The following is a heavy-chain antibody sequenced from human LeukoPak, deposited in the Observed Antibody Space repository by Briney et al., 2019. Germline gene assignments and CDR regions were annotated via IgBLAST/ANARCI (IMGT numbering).Heavy chain of an antibody. D-gene: IGHD3-10*01. Sequence: EASVKVSCKASGYTFTSYAMHWVRQAPGQRLEWMGWINAGNGNTKYSQKFQGRVTITRDTSASTAYMELSSLRSEDTAVYYCAREFKVRRVIIGYWSQGTLVTVSS. V-gene: IGHV1-3*01. CDR2: INAGNGNT. J-gene: IGHJ4*02. CDR1: GYTFTSYA. CDR3: AREFKVRRVIIGY.